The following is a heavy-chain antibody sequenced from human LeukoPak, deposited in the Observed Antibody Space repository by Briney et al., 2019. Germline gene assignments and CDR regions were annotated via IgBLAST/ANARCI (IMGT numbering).Heavy chain of an antibody. CDR3: AREAYYYDSSGYYGRYFDY. V-gene: IGHV4-38-2*02. D-gene: IGHD3-22*01. CDR1: GYSINSGYY. J-gene: IGHJ4*02. CDR2: IYHSGST. Sequence: SETLSLTCTVSGYSINSGYYWGWIRQPPGKGLEWIGSIYHSGSTYYNPSLKSRVTISVDTSKNQFSLKLSSVTAADTAVYYCAREAYYYDSSGYYGRYFDYWGQGTLVTVSS.